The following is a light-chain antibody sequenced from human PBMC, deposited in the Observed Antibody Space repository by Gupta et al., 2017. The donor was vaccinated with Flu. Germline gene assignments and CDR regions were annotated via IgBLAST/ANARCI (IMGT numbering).Light chain of an antibody. CDR1: QSVLYSSNNKNY. Sequence: DIVMTQSPDSLAVSLGERATINCKSSQSVLYSSNNKNYLAWYQHKPGQPPKLLIYWASTRESGVPDRFSGSGSGTDFTLTISSLQAEDVAVYYCQQYDSTPMTFGQGTKVEIK. V-gene: IGKV4-1*01. CDR3: QQYDSTPMT. CDR2: WAS. J-gene: IGKJ1*01.